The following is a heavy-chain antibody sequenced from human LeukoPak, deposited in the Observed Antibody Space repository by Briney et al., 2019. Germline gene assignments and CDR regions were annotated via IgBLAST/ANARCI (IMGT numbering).Heavy chain of an antibody. V-gene: IGHV5-51*01. CDR3: ARLVAMVRDRLDY. CDR1: GYSFTSYW. Sequence: GESLKISCNGSGYSFTSYWIGWVRPMPGKGLEWMGIIYPGDSDNSYSPSFQGQVTISADKSNSTAYLQWSSLKASDTAMYYCARLVAMVRDRLDYWGRRTLVTVSS. D-gene: IGHD3-10*01. J-gene: IGHJ4*02. CDR2: IYPGDSDN.